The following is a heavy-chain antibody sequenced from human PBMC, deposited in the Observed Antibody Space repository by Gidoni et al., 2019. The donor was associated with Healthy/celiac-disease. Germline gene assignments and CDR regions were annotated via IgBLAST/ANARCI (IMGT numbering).Heavy chain of an antibody. CDR3: AKDTHYDSSGYYLTAGAFDI. CDR2: ISWNSGSI. D-gene: IGHD3-22*01. J-gene: IGHJ3*02. V-gene: IGHV3-9*01. Sequence: EVQLVESGGGLVQPGRSLRLSCAAAGFPFDDYAMHWVRQAPGKGLEWVSGISWNSGSIGYADSVKGRFTISRDNAKNSLYLQMNSLRAEDTALYYCAKDTHYDSSGYYLTAGAFDIWGQGTMVTVSS. CDR1: GFPFDDYA.